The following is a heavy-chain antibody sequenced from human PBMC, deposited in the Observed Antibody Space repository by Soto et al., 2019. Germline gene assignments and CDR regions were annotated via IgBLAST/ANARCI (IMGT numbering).Heavy chain of an antibody. CDR2: IIPIFGTA. J-gene: IGHJ6*02. D-gene: IGHD4-4*01. CDR1: GDTFSIYA. Sequence: QVQLVQSGAEVYKPGSSVKVSCKASGDTFSIYAISWVRQAPGQGLEWMGGIIPIFGTANYAQKFQGRVTITADESTSTAYMDLSSLRSEDTAVYYCARPSNYVSYYYYGMDVWGQGTTVTVSS. CDR3: ARPSNYVSYYYYGMDV. V-gene: IGHV1-69*12.